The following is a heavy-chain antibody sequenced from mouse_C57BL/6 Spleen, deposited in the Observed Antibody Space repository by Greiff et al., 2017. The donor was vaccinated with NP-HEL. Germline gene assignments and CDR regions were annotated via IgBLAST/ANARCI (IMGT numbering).Heavy chain of an antibody. CDR2: IDPNSGGT. CDR3: GSSLGLDD. D-gene: IGHD4-1*01. V-gene: IGHV1-72*01. J-gene: IGHJ2*01. Sequence: VQLQQPGAELVKPGASVKLSCKASGYTFTSYWMHWVKQRPGRGLEWIGRIDPNSGGTKYNEKFKSKATLTVDKPSRTAYKQLSSMTSEDDAVYYWGSSLGLDDWGQGTTLTVSS. CDR1: GYTFTSYW.